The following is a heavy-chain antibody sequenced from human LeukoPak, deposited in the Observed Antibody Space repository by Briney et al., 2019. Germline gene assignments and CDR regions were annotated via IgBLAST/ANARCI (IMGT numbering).Heavy chain of an antibody. D-gene: IGHD6-19*01. J-gene: IGHJ4*02. CDR3: ARRIFQGSSGWYLFDY. CDR1: GFTFSSYA. CDR2: ISGSGGST. Sequence: GGTPRLSCAASGFTFSSYAMSWVRQAPGKGLEWVSAISGSGGSTYYADSVKGRFTISRDNSENTLYLQMNSLRAEDTAVYYCARRIFQGSSGWYLFDYWGQGTLVTVSS. V-gene: IGHV3-23*01.